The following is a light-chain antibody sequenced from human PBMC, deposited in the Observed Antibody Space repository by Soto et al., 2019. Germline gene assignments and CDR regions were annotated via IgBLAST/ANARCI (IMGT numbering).Light chain of an antibody. Sequence: QSVLTQPASVSGSPGQSITISCTGTSSDVGGYNYVPWYQQHPGKAPKLMIYDVSNRPSGVSNRFSGSKSGNTASLTISGLKDEEEADYSCSSYTSSSPFVFGTGTKVTV. J-gene: IGLJ1*01. V-gene: IGLV2-14*01. CDR1: SSDVGGYNY. CDR3: SSYTSSSPFV. CDR2: DVS.